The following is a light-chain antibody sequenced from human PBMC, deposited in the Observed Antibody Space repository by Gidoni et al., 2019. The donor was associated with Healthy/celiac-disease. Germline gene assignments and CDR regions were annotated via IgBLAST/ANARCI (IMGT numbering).Light chain of an antibody. CDR3: QQYNNWPQT. J-gene: IGKJ2*01. CDR1: QSVSSN. Sequence: EIVMTQSPATLPVSPGERATLSCRASQSVSSNLAWYQQKPGQAPRLLIYGASTRATGIPARFSGSGSGTEFTLTISSLQSEDFAVYYCQQYNNWPQTFGQXTKLEIK. V-gene: IGKV3-15*01. CDR2: GAS.